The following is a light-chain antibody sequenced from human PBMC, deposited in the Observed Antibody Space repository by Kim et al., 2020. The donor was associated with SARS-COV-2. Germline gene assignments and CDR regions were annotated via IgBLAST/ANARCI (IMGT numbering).Light chain of an antibody. J-gene: IGLJ2*01. CDR1: RSNIGSDY. CDR3: GTWDHSLSVVV. Sequence: GRKVTSVYSGSRSNIGSDYVVWYQQFPGTAPKLLIYDDNERPSEIPDRFSGSKSGTSATLGITGLQTGDEADYYCGTWDHSLSVVVFGGGTQLTVL. V-gene: IGLV1-51*01. CDR2: DDN.